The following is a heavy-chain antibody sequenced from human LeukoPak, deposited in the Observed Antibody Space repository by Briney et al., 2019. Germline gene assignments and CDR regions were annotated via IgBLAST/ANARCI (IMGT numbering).Heavy chain of an antibody. Sequence: ASVKVSRKASGYTFTSYGISWVRQAPGQGLEWMGWISAYNGNTNYAQKLQGRVTMTTDTPTSTAYMELRSLRSDDTAVYYCARDFPPRAPVLLAFDIWGQGTMVTVSS. CDR3: ARDFPPRAPVLLAFDI. V-gene: IGHV1-18*01. CDR2: ISAYNGNT. J-gene: IGHJ3*02. CDR1: GYTFTSYG.